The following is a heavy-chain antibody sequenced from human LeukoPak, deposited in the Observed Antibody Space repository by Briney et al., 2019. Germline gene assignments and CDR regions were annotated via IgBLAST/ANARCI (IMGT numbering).Heavy chain of an antibody. CDR3: ARQRAVAGPYYYYMDV. Sequence: SETLSLTCTVSGGSISSYYWSWIRQPPGKGLEWIGYIYYSGSTKYNPSLKSRVTISVDTSKNQFSLKLSSVTAADTAAYYCARQRAVAGPYYYYMDVWGKGTTVTVSS. D-gene: IGHD6-19*01. J-gene: IGHJ6*03. CDR2: IYYSGST. V-gene: IGHV4-59*08. CDR1: GGSISSYY.